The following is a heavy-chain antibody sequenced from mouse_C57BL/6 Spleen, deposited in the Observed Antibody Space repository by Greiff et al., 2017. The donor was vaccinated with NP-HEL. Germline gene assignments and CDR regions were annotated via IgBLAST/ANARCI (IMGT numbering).Heavy chain of an antibody. Sequence: EVQLQQSGPELVKPGASVKIPCKASGYTFTDYNMDWVKQSHGKSLEWIGDINPNNGGTIYNQKFKGKATLTVDKSSSTAYMELRSLTSEDTAVYYCARRDYGNFWFAYWGQGTRVTVSA. CDR3: ARRDYGNFWFAY. CDR2: INPNNGGT. CDR1: GYTFTDYN. V-gene: IGHV1-18*01. J-gene: IGHJ3*01. D-gene: IGHD2-1*01.